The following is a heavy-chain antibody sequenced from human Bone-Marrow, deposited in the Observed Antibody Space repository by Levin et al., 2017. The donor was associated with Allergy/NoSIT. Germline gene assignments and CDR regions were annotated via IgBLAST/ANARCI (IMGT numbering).Heavy chain of an antibody. D-gene: IGHD3-10*01. CDR2: IRGNGGST. Sequence: GGSLRLSCAASGFTFSSYGMSWVRQAPGKGLEWVSAIRGNGGSTYYAAFVKGRFTVSRDNSKNTLYLQMTSLRAEDTAVYYCVRAGPGYYLDYWGQGTLVTVSS. CDR1: GFTFSSYG. V-gene: IGHV3-23*01. J-gene: IGHJ4*02. CDR3: VRAGPGYYLDY.